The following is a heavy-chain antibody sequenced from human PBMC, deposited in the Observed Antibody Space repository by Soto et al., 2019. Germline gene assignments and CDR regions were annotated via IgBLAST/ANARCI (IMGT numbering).Heavy chain of an antibody. V-gene: IGHV3-15*01. Sequence: GGSLRLSCAASGFTFTNAWMNWVRQAPGKGLEWVGRIKSQTDGGTTDYAASVKGRFTISRDDSKNTLYLQMNSLKTEDTAVYYCTTDRAVRGALGFWGQGTLVTVSS. CDR3: TTDRAVRGALGF. J-gene: IGHJ4*02. CDR2: IKSQTDGGTT. D-gene: IGHD3-10*01. CDR1: GFTFTNAW.